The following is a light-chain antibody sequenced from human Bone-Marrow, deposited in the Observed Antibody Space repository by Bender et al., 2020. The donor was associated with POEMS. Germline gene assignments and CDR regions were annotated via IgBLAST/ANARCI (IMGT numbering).Light chain of an antibody. CDR2: QNV. Sequence: SYELTQPPSVSVSPGQTVSITCSGEKLGDKYVCWYQQRPGQAPVMVIYQNVRRPSGIPERFSGSNSGNTATLTISGTQAMDEADYYCQTWDSTTVVFGGGTKLTVL. CDR1: KLGDKY. J-gene: IGLJ3*02. CDR3: QTWDSTTVV. V-gene: IGLV3-1*01.